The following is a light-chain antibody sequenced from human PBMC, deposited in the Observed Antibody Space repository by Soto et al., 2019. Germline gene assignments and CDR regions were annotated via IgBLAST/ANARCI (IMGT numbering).Light chain of an antibody. CDR1: SSNIGTNP. Sequence: QLVLTQPPSASGTPGQRVTISCSGSSSNIGTNPVNWYQQLPGTAPKLLMHANDQRPPGVPDRFSGSKSGASASLAINGLQSEDEGDYYCAGWDDSLIAWVFGGGTKLTVL. CDR2: AND. V-gene: IGLV1-44*01. CDR3: AGWDDSLIAWV. J-gene: IGLJ3*02.